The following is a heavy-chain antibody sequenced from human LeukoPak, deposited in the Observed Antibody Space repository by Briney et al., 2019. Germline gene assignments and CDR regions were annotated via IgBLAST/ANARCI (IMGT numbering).Heavy chain of an antibody. Sequence: GESLKISCKGSGYSFTGYWIGWVRQMPGKGLEWMGIIYPGDSDTRYGPSFQGQVTISADKSISTAYLQWSSLEASDTAMYYCARHGSSSWYSTHAFDIWGQGTMVTVSS. CDR2: IYPGDSDT. CDR3: ARHGSSSWYSTHAFDI. CDR1: GYSFTGYW. D-gene: IGHD6-13*01. V-gene: IGHV5-51*01. J-gene: IGHJ3*02.